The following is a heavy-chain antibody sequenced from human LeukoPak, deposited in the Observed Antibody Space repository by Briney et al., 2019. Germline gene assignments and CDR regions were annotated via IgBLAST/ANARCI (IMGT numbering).Heavy chain of an antibody. J-gene: IGHJ4*02. CDR2: IYYSGST. V-gene: IGHV4-59*08. D-gene: IGHD6-13*01. Sequence: SETLSLTCTASGGSISSYYWSWIRQPPGKGLEWIGYIYYSGSTNYNPSLKSRVTIAVDTSKNQFSLKLTSVTAADTAVYYCARQGGIAAAATNFDYWGQGTLVTVS. CDR1: GGSISSYY. CDR3: ARQGGIAAAATNFDY.